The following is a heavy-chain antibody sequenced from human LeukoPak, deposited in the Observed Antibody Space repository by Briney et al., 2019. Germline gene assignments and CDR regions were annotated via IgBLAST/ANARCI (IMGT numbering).Heavy chain of an antibody. J-gene: IGHJ4*02. D-gene: IGHD5-18*01. Sequence: GGTLRLSCAASGFTFSDFGMTWVRQAPGKGPEWVSYISSSSLSIYYADSVKGRFTISRDNARNSLYLQMYSLRAEDTAMYYCARDATPTQLWFRGSFDYWGLGALVTVAS. CDR3: ARDATPTQLWFRGSFDY. CDR1: GFTFSDFG. V-gene: IGHV3-48*01. CDR2: ISSSSLSI.